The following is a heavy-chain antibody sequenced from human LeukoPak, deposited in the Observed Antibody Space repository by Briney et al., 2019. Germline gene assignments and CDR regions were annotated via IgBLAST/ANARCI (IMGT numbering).Heavy chain of an antibody. CDR1: GFTFDDYG. D-gene: IGHD3-10*01. J-gene: IGHJ5*02. CDR2: MNWNGGST. V-gene: IGHV3-20*04. Sequence: PGGSLRLSCAASGFTFDDYGMSWVRQAPGKGLEWVSGMNWNGGSTGYADSVKGRFTIFRDNAKNSLYLQMNSLRAEDTALYYCARDPTSTGSGSYLAGWFDPWGQGTLVTVSS. CDR3: ARDPTSTGSGSYLAGWFDP.